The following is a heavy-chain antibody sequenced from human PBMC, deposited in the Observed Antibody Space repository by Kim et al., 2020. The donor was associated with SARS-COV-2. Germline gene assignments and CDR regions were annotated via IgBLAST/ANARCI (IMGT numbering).Heavy chain of an antibody. D-gene: IGHD2-15*01. CDR2: INGDGSKT. Sequence: GGSLRLSCAASDVSFRTHWMHWVRQGPGKGLVWVSRINGDGSKTGYEESANGRFIISRDNAKNTLYLQMNSLRPEDTAVYYCARAQASCSGGSCYSPYYYYDMDVWGQGTTVTVSS. J-gene: IGHJ6*02. CDR1: DVSFRTHW. CDR3: ARAQASCSGGSCYSPYYYYDMDV. V-gene: IGHV3-74*01.